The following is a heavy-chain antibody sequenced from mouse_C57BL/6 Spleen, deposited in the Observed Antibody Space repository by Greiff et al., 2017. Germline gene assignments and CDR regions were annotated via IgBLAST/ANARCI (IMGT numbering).Heavy chain of an antibody. CDR1: GYTFTDYY. V-gene: IGHV1-26*01. CDR2: INPNNGGT. CDR3: ARPGSNYLYWYFDV. D-gene: IGHD2-5*01. Sequence: EVQLQQSGPELVKPGASVKISCKASGYTFTDYYMNWVKQSHGKSLEWIGDINPNNGGTSYNQKFKGKATLTVDKSSSTAYMELRSLTSEDSAVYYCARPGSNYLYWYFDVWGTGTTVTVSS. J-gene: IGHJ1*03.